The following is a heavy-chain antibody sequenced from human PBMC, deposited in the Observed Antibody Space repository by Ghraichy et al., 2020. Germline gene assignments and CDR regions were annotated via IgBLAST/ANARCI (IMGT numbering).Heavy chain of an antibody. CDR1: GFTFSSYS. D-gene: IGHD4/OR15-4a*01. CDR2: ISSSSSYI. V-gene: IGHV3-21*01. J-gene: IGHJ3*02. CDR3: AREEAVLGAFDI. Sequence: GGSLRLSCAASGFTFSSYSINWVRQAPGKGLEWVSSISSSSSYIYYADSVKGRFTISRDNAKNSLYLQMNSLRAEDTAVYYCAREEAVLGAFDIWGQGTMVTVSS.